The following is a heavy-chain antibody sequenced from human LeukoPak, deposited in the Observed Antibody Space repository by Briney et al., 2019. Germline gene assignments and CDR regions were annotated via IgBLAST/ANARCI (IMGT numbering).Heavy chain of an antibody. Sequence: GGSLRLSCAASGFTFSSYAMSWVRQAPGKGLEWVSAISGSGGSTYYADPVKGRFTISRDNSKNTLYLQMNSLRAEDTAVYYCAKVSSSWYTDGLDYWGQGTLVTVSS. CDR2: ISGSGGST. V-gene: IGHV3-23*01. CDR3: AKVSSSWYTDGLDY. CDR1: GFTFSSYA. D-gene: IGHD6-13*01. J-gene: IGHJ4*02.